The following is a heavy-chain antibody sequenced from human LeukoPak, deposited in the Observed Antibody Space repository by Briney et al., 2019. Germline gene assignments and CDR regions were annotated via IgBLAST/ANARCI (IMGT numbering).Heavy chain of an antibody. Sequence: ASVKVSCKASGYTFTSYYIHWVRQAPGQGLEWMGVINPSGGRTTYAQKFQGRVTMTEDRSGDTAYMQLSSLRSEDTAVYYCSTDAGYCNSTTCSYYFDYWGQGTLVTVSS. CDR3: STDAGYCNSTTCSYYFDY. V-gene: IGHV1-46*01. CDR2: INPSGGRT. D-gene: IGHD2/OR15-2a*01. CDR1: GYTFTSYY. J-gene: IGHJ4*02.